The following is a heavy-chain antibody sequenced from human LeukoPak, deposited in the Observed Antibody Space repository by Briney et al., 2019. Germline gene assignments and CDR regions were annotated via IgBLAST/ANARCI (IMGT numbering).Heavy chain of an antibody. CDR3: ARRGGDRAFDI. CDR1: GGSISSGGYY. J-gene: IGHJ3*02. Sequence: SQTLSLTCTVSGGSISSGGYYWSWLRQPPGKGLEWIGYIYHSGSTYYNPSLKSRVTISVDRSKNQFSLKLSSVTAADTAVYYCARRGGDRAFDIWGQGTMVTVSS. CDR2: IYHSGST. D-gene: IGHD2-21*01. V-gene: IGHV4-30-2*01.